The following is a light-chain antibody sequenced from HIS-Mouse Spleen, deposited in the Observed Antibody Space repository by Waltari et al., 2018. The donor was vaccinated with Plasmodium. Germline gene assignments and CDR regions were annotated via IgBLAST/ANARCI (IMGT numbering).Light chain of an antibody. J-gene: IGKJ3*01. Sequence: EIVMTQSPATLSVSPGERATISCRVSQSVRSNLAWYQQKPGQAPRLLIYGASTRATGIPARFSGSGSGTEFTLTISSLQSEDFAVYYCQQYNNWSFTFGPGTKVDIK. CDR1: QSVRSN. V-gene: IGKV3-15*01. CDR2: GAS. CDR3: QQYNNWSFT.